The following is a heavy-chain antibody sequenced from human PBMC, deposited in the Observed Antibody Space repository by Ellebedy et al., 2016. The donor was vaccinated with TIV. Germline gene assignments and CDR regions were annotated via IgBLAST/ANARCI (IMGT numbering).Heavy chain of an antibody. CDR3: AREASYYYDSSGYSDI. CDR1: GFTFSSYS. CDR2: ISSSSSTI. Sequence: GESLKISXAASGFTFSSYSMNWVRQAPGKGLEWVSYISSSSSTIYYADSVKGRFTISRDNAKNSLYLQMNSLRAEDTAVYYCAREASYYYDSSGYSDIWGQGTMVTVSS. J-gene: IGHJ3*02. D-gene: IGHD3-22*01. V-gene: IGHV3-48*04.